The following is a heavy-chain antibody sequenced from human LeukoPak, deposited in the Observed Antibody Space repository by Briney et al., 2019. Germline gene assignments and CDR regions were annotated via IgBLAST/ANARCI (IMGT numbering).Heavy chain of an antibody. CDR1: GGSISSGSYY. J-gene: IGHJ4*02. D-gene: IGHD3-10*01. CDR3: ARGGVSDFDY. V-gene: IGHV4-61*02. CDR2: FHTSGST. Sequence: SQTLSLTCTVSGGSISSGSYYWSWIWQPAGKGLEWIGRFHTSGSTDYNPSLKSRVSISVDTSKNHFSLKLSSVTAADTAVYYCARGGVSDFDYWGQGTLVTVSS.